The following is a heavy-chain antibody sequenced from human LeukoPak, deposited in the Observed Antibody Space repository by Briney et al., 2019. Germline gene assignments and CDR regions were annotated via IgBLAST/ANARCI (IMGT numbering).Heavy chain of an antibody. Sequence: ASVKVSCKASGYTFTGYYMHWVRQAPGQGLEWVGWINPNSGGTNYAQKFQGRVTMTRDTSISTAYMELSRLRSDDTAVYYCARDLSSGWSPFDYWGQGTLVTVSS. J-gene: IGHJ4*02. D-gene: IGHD6-19*01. CDR2: INPNSGGT. CDR1: GYTFTGYY. V-gene: IGHV1-2*02. CDR3: ARDLSSGWSPFDY.